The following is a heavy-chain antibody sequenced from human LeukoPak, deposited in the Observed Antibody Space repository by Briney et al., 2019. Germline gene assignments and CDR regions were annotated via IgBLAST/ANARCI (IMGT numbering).Heavy chain of an antibody. CDR2: ISPDGNNK. D-gene: IGHD3-3*02. J-gene: IGHJ6*03. CDR1: GFTFTTYP. CDR3: ATGALPIGFLESIRPGNYFSNYMGA. Sequence: GKSLRLSCDASGFTFTTYPMHWVRQAPGKGLEWRTLISPDGNNKDYADSVKGRFTISRDNSKNTLFLQMTSLTSEDTGVYYCATGALPIGFLESIRPGNYFSNYMGAWGKGTMVIVSS. V-gene: IGHV3-30*04.